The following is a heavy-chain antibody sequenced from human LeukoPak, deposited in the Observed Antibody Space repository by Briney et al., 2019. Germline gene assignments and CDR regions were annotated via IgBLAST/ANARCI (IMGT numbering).Heavy chain of an antibody. CDR1: GVSFSGYY. J-gene: IGHJ6*02. CDR3: ARGQWLPPWYYGMDV. D-gene: IGHD6-19*01. CDR2: IYYSGST. Sequence: SETLSLTCAVYGVSFSGYYWSWIRQPPGKGLERIGYIYYSGSTYYNPSLKSRVTISVDTSKNQFSLKLSSVTAADTAVYYCARGQWLPPWYYGMDVWGQGTTVTVSS. V-gene: IGHV4-34*09.